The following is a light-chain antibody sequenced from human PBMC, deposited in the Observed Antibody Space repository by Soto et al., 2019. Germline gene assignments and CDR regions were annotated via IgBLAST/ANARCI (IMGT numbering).Light chain of an antibody. V-gene: IGKV1-33*01. CDR3: QQYDNLPLT. Sequence: IHMTQSPSSLSASVGDVVTITCQASQDISNYLNWYQQKPGKAPKLLIYDASNLETGVPSRFSGSGSGTDFTFTISSLQPEDIATYCCQQYDNLPLTFGGVTKVDIK. CDR2: DAS. CDR1: QDISNY. J-gene: IGKJ4*01.